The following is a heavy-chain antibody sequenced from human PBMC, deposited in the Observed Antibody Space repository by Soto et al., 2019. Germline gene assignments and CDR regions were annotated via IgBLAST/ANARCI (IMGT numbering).Heavy chain of an antibody. D-gene: IGHD2-2*01. Sequence: ASVKVSCKASAYTFTKYGISWVRQAPGQGLEWMGWISAYNGNINYAQKFRGRVTMTTDTSTSSAYLEVRSLRSDDTAVYYCASWLPGYVVPLPDVWGQGTTVTVS. CDR2: ISAYNGNI. CDR3: ASWLPGYVVPLPDV. V-gene: IGHV1-18*01. CDR1: AYTFTKYG. J-gene: IGHJ6*02.